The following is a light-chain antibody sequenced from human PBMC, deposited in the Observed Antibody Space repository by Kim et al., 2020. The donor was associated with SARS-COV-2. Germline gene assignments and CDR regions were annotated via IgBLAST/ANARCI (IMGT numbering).Light chain of an antibody. V-gene: IGLV1-44*01. Sequence: QSVLTQPPSASGTHGQRVTISCSGSISNIGTNTVNWYQQLPGTAPKLLIYSNNQRPSGVPDRFSGSKSGTSASLAISGLQSDDEADYYCAAWDDSRTVLFGGGTQLTVL. CDR2: SNN. CDR3: AAWDDSRTVL. J-gene: IGLJ2*01. CDR1: ISNIGTNT.